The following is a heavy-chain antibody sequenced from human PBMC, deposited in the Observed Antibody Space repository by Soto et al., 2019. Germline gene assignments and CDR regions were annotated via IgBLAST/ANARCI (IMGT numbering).Heavy chain of an antibody. CDR1: GGSISSSNW. CDR2: IYHSGST. J-gene: IGHJ6*02. Sequence: TSETLSLTCAVSGGSISSSNWWSWVRQPPGKGLEWIGEIYHSGSTNYNPSLKSRVTISVDKSKNQFSLKLSSVTAADTAVYYCARMNDFAQYYYYGMDVRGQGTTVTVSS. CDR3: ARMNDFAQYYYYGMDV. V-gene: IGHV4-4*02. D-gene: IGHD3-16*01.